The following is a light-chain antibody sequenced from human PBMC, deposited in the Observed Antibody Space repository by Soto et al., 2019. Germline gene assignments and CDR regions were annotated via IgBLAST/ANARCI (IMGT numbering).Light chain of an antibody. CDR3: SSYTSRSTPYV. CDR2: QVN. CDR1: SSDVGGYNY. J-gene: IGLJ1*01. Sequence: QSVLAQPASVSGSPGQSITISCTGSSSDVGGYNYVSWYQQLPGKAPKLLIYQVNNRPSGVSDRFSGSKSGNTASLTISGLQAEDEADYYCSSYTSRSTPYVFGGGTKLTV. V-gene: IGLV2-14*01.